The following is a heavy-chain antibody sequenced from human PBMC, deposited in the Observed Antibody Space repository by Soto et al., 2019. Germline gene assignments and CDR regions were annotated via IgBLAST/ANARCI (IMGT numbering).Heavy chain of an antibody. CDR2: INPNSGGT. Sequence: GAPGKVSCKASGYTFTRYYMPLGRPAPGQGLEWMGWINPNSGGTNYAQKFQGWVTMTRDTSISTAYMELSRLRSDDTAVYYCASAIAVAGTNDAFDIWGQGTMVTVSS. V-gene: IGHV1-2*04. CDR1: GYTFTRYY. CDR3: ASAIAVAGTNDAFDI. J-gene: IGHJ3*02. D-gene: IGHD6-19*01.